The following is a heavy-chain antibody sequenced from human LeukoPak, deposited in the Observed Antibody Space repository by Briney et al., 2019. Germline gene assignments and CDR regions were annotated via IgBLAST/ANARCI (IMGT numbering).Heavy chain of an antibody. CDR3: ARGPPGYRVGDY. CDR1: GFTFNNYW. CDR2: INTDGTTI. Sequence: GGSLRLSCATSGFTFNNYWVHWVRQAPGKGLVWVSDINTDGTTIHYADSVRGRFTISRDNAKSTVFLQMNSLRVEVTAFYYCARGPPGYRVGDYWGPGTLVTVSS. J-gene: IGHJ4*02. D-gene: IGHD2-2*03. V-gene: IGHV3-74*01.